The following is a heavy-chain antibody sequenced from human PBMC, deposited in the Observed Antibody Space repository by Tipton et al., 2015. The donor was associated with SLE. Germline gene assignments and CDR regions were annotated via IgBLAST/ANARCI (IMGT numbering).Heavy chain of an antibody. J-gene: IGHJ2*01. V-gene: IGHV3-33*01. CDR2: IWYDGSNK. Sequence: SGFTFSTYGMHWVRQAPGKGLEWVAVIWYDGSNKYYADSVKGRVTISRYNSKNTLYLEMNSLRAEDTAVYYCARDLVGRDWYFELWGRGTLVADPS. D-gene: IGHD1-26*01. CDR3: ARDLVGRDWYFEL. CDR1: GFTFSTYG.